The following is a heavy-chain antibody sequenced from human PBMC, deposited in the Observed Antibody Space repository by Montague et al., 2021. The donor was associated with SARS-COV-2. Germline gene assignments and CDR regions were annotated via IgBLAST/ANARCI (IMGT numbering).Heavy chain of an antibody. CDR1: GFTFNNYA. CDR3: AKERVDDNGWSVDY. D-gene: IGHD6-19*01. V-gene: IGHV3-23*01. J-gene: IGHJ4*02. Sequence: SLRLSCAASGFTFNNYAMTWVRQGPGKGLEWVSGIGSNGGSFYGDSVKGRFTISRDNSKNTLYLQMNSLRVEDTALYFCAKERVDDNGWSVDYWGQGTLVTVSS. CDR2: IGSNGGS.